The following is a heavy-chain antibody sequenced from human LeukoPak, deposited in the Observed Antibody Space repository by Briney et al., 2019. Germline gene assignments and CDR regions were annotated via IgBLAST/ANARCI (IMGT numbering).Heavy chain of an antibody. V-gene: IGHV3-7*03. CDR1: GFTFSNYY. D-gene: IGHD3-10*01. J-gene: IGHJ4*02. Sequence: PGVSLRLSCAASGFTFSNYYMSWVRQAPGKGREWWANINQGGNEKYYVDSEKGRLTICRDNAKNSLYLQMNSLRTEDTGVYYCARDRGYYYGSGSHLGYWGQGTLVTVSS. CDR2: INQGGNEK. CDR3: ARDRGYYYGSGSHLGY.